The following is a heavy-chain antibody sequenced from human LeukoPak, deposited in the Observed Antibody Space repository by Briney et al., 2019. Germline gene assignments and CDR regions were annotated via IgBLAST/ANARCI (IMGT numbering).Heavy chain of an antibody. Sequence: PGGPLRLSCAASGFKFSSYWMNWVRQAPGKGLEPVANINQDGSEKYYVDSVKGRFTISRDNAKNSLYLQMSSLRAEDTAVYYCTRGGYSDYWGQGTLVTVSS. CDR2: INQDGSEK. CDR1: GFKFSSYW. J-gene: IGHJ4*02. CDR3: TRGGYSDY. V-gene: IGHV3-7*01.